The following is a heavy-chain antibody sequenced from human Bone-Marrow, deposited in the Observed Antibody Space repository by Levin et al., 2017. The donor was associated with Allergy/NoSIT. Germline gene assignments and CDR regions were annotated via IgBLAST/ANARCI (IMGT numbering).Heavy chain of an antibody. CDR2: ISSSGTDM. V-gene: IGHV3-21*01. D-gene: IGHD2/OR15-2a*01. Sequence: GGSLRLSCAASGFTFSSYAMSWVRQAPGKGLEWVSSISSSGTDMYNADSVKGRFTISRDNAKNSLNLQMSSLRAEDTAVYYCARGIIGDVRVAHKEAFDIWGQGTMVTVSS. CDR1: GFTFSSYA. J-gene: IGHJ3*02. CDR3: ARGIIGDVRVAHKEAFDI.